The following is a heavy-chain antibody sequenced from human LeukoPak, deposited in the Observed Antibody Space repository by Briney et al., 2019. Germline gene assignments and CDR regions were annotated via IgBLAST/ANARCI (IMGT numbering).Heavy chain of an antibody. CDR2: ISYDGSNK. V-gene: IGHV3-30-3*01. CDR3: ARGLEGMDV. CDR1: GFTFSSYA. Sequence: GWSLRLSCAASGFTFSSYAMHWVRQAPGKGLEWVAVISYDGSNKYYADSVKGRFTISRDNSKNTLYLQMNSLRAEDTAVYYCARGLEGMDVWGQGTTVTVSS. J-gene: IGHJ6*02.